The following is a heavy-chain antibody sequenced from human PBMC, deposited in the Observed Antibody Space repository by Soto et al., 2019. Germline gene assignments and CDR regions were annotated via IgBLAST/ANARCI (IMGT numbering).Heavy chain of an antibody. CDR2: IYHSGST. CDR1: GGSISSSNW. J-gene: IGHJ4*02. Sequence: SETLSLTCAVSGGSISSSNWWSWVRQPPGKGLEWIGEIYHSGSTNYNPSLKSRVTISVDKSKNQFSLKLSSVTAADTAVYYCARADYYDSSGYYYGYWGQGTLVTVSS. CDR3: ARADYYDSSGYYYGY. V-gene: IGHV4-4*02. D-gene: IGHD3-22*01.